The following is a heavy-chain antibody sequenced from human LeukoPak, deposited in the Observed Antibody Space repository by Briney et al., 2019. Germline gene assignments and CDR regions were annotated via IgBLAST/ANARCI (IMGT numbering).Heavy chain of an antibody. J-gene: IGHJ4*02. CDR1: GYTFTSYD. Sequence: ASVKVSCKASGYTFTSYDINWVRQATGQGLEWMGWMNPNSGNTGYAQKFQGRVTITRNTSISTAYMELSSLRSEDTAVYYCARVKVASSVVTAPMDYWGQGTLVTVSS. CDR3: ARVKVASSVVTAPMDY. V-gene: IGHV1-8*03. CDR2: MNPNSGNT. D-gene: IGHD2-21*02.